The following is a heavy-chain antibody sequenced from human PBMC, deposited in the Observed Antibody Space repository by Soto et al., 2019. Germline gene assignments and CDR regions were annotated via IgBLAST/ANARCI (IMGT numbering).Heavy chain of an antibody. CDR2: IYPSDSDT. CDR1: GYTFTTYW. CDR3: ARAYGKYFDY. V-gene: IGHV5-51*01. D-gene: IGHD3-10*01. Sequence: PGESLKISCKGSGYTFTTYWIGWVRQMPGKGLEWVGIIYPSDSDTRYSPSFQGQVTISADKSISTAYLQWSSLKASDTAMYYCARAYGKYFDYWGQGTLVTVSS. J-gene: IGHJ4*02.